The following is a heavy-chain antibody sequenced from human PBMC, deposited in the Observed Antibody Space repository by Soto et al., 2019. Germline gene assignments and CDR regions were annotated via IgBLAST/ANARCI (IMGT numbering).Heavy chain of an antibody. CDR2: ISGDGVTT. D-gene: IGHD3-9*01. V-gene: IGHV3-74*01. Sequence: EVQLVESGGDLVQRGGSVRLSCAASGFPFSSYWMHWVRHTPGKGLDWVARISGDGVTTYYAESVTGRFTDSRENAKNTLSLQISGLRAEDTAVYYCAREYYGLLTGYYTDYWGQGTLVTVSS. CDR1: GFPFSSYW. CDR3: AREYYGLLTGYYTDY. J-gene: IGHJ4*02.